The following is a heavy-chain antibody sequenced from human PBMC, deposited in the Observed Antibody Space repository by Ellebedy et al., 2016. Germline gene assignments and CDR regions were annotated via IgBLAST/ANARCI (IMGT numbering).Heavy chain of an antibody. V-gene: IGHV3-23*01. CDR3: AKDFNWYSGY. J-gene: IGHJ4*02. Sequence: GGSLRLSCAASGFSFSSFAMIWVRQSPGKGLEWVSDISGRGCTIHYADSVKGRFTISRDNSKNTLFLQMNSLRVEDTAVYYCAKDFNWYSGYWGPGTLVTVSS. D-gene: IGHD2-21*01. CDR2: ISGRGCTI. CDR1: GFSFSSFA.